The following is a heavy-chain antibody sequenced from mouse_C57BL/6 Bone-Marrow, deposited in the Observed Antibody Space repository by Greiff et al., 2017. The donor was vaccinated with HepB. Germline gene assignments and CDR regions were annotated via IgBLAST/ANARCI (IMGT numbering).Heavy chain of an antibody. Sequence: EVQLVESEGGLVQPGSSMKLSCTASGFTFSDYYMAWVRQVPEKGLEWVANINYDGSSTYYLDSLKSRFIISRDNAKNILYLQMSSLKSEDTATYYCARVITTVPYFDYWGQGTTLTVSS. J-gene: IGHJ2*01. V-gene: IGHV5-16*01. D-gene: IGHD1-1*01. CDR2: INYDGSST. CDR3: ARVITTVPYFDY. CDR1: GFTFSDYY.